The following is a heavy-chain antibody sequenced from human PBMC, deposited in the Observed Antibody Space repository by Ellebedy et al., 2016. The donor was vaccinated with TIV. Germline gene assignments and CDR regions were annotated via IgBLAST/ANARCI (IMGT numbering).Heavy chain of an antibody. CDR2: ISSSSSYI. CDR1: GFTFSSYA. J-gene: IGHJ4*02. V-gene: IGHV3-21*01. CDR3: ARETHDYGDY. Sequence: GGSLRLXXAASGFTFSSYAMNWVRQAPGKGLEWVSSISSSSSYIYYADSVKGRFTISRDNAKNSLYLQMNSLRAEDTAVYYCARETHDYGDYWGQGTLVTVSS.